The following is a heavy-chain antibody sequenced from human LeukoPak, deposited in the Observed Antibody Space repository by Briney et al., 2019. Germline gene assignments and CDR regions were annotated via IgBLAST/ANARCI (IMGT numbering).Heavy chain of an antibody. Sequence: ASVKVSCKASGYTFTGYYMHWVRQAPGQGLEWMGWINPNSGNTGYAQKFQGRVTMTRNTSISTAYMELSSLRSEDTAVYHCARFDSSGYYPPPGDYWGQGTLVTVSS. CDR2: INPNSGNT. D-gene: IGHD3-22*01. J-gene: IGHJ4*02. V-gene: IGHV1-8*02. CDR1: GYTFTGYY. CDR3: ARFDSSGYYPPPGDY.